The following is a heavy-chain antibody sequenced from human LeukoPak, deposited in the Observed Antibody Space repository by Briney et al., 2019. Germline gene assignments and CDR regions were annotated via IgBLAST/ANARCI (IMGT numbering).Heavy chain of an antibody. CDR3: AREHYNLLTGRGGYFDY. J-gene: IGHJ4*02. V-gene: IGHV3-53*01. Sequence: GGSLRLSCAVSGFTVRSNYMNWVRQAPGKGLEWASVIYSDRTTYYADSVKGRFTISRDNSKNTLYLQMNSLRAEDTAVYYCAREHYNLLTGRGGYFDYWGQGTLVTVSS. CDR1: GFTVRSNY. CDR2: IYSDRTT. D-gene: IGHD3-9*01.